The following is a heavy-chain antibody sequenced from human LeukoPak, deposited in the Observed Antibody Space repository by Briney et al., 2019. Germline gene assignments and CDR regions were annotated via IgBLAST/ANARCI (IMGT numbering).Heavy chain of an antibody. J-gene: IGHJ6*03. CDR3: ARFGYYYYYMDV. D-gene: IGHD3-16*01. CDR1: GYSFTTYG. Sequence: ASVKVSCKASGYSFTTYGISWVRQAPGQGLEWLGWISAYNGNTNYAQKLQGRVTMTTDTSTSTAYMELRSLRSDDTAVYYCARFGYYYYYMDVWGKGTTVTVSS. V-gene: IGHV1-18*01. CDR2: ISAYNGNT.